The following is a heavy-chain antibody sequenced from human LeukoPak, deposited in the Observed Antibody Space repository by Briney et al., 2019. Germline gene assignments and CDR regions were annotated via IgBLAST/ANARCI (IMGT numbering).Heavy chain of an antibody. CDR3: AKAPDVVTSIDY. J-gene: IGHJ4*02. V-gene: IGHV1-8*03. Sequence: ASVKVSCKASGYTFTSYDINWVRQATGQGLEWMGWMNPNSGNTGYAQKFQGRVTITRNTSISTAYMELSSLRSEDTAVYYCAKAPDVVTSIDYWGQGTLVTVSS. CDR2: MNPNSGNT. CDR1: GYTFTSYD. D-gene: IGHD3-22*01.